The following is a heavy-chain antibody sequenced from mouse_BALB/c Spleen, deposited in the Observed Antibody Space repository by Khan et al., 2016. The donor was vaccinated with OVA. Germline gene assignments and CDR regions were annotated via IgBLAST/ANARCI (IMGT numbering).Heavy chain of an antibody. CDR2: ISCYNGST. D-gene: IGHD1-1*01. CDR3: ARGDYYGSSSFAY. V-gene: IGHV1S34*01. J-gene: IGHJ3*01. Sequence: LVKIGASVKISCKASGYSFTGYYMHWVKQSHGKSLEWIGYISCYNGSTTYNQKFKGKTTFTVDTSSSTVYMQLNSLTSEDSAVYYCARGDYYGSSSFAYWGQGTLVTVSA. CDR1: GYSFTGYY.